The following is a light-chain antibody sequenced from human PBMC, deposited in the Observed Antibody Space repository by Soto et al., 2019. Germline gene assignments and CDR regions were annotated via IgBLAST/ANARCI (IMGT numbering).Light chain of an antibody. J-gene: IGKJ4*01. Sequence: IVLTQAPGTLSLSPGARAPLSCRASQSVSSYLAWYQQKPGQAPRLLIYEASNRATGIPARFSGSGSGTDFTLTISSLEPEDFAVYYCQQRTDWVTFGGGTKVDIK. CDR3: QQRTDWVT. V-gene: IGKV3-11*01. CDR1: QSVSSY. CDR2: EAS.